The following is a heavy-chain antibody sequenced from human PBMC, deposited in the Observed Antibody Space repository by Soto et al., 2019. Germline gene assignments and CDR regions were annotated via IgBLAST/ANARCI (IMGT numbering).Heavy chain of an antibody. D-gene: IGHD3-22*01. V-gene: IGHV3-23*01. CDR3: AKDPAGHTTMIVVAPFDY. CDR2: ISGSGGST. J-gene: IGHJ4*02. CDR1: GFTFSSYA. Sequence: GGSLRLSCAASGFTFSSYAMSWVRQAPGKGLEWVSAISGSGGSTYYADSVKGRFTISRDNSKNTLYLQMNSLRAEDTAVYYCAKDPAGHTTMIVVAPFDYWGQGTLVTVSS.